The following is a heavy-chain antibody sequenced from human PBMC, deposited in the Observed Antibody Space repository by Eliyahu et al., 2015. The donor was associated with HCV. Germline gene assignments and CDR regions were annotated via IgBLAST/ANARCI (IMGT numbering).Heavy chain of an antibody. J-gene: IGHJ4*02. D-gene: IGHD3-22*01. CDR3: AKKGGPGYYHHFDY. Sequence: EVQLLESGGGLVQPGGSLRLSCAASGFTFTSYAMNWVRQAPGXGLXWVSAISGNGGSTYYADSVKGRFTISRDNSKNTLYLQMNSLRAEDTAVYYCAKKGGPGYYHHFDYWGQGTLVTVSS. CDR2: ISGNGGST. V-gene: IGHV3-23*01. CDR1: GFTFTSYA.